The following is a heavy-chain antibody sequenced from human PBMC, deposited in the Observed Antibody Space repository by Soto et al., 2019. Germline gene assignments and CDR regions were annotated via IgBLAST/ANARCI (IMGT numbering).Heavy chain of an antibody. CDR2: LDNDGTNT. CDR1: GFTFSTYW. Sequence: EVQLVESGGGLVQPGGSLRLSCAASGFTFSTYWMHWVRQAPGKGLVWVSRLDNDGTNTRYADSVKGRFTVSRDNAKNSLYLQMNSLRDEDTAVYYCARDLVTYYDFWSGSYYYGMDVWGQGTTVTVSS. V-gene: IGHV3-74*01. D-gene: IGHD3-3*01. J-gene: IGHJ6*02. CDR3: ARDLVTYYDFWSGSYYYGMDV.